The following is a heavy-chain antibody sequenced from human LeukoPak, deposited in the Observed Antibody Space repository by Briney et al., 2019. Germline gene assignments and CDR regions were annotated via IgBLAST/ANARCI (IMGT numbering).Heavy chain of an antibody. CDR3: VMIAVAVLGNYEGMDV. J-gene: IGHJ6*02. D-gene: IGHD6-19*01. CDR1: GFTFSNYA. Sequence: GESLRLSCAASGFTFSNYAMSWVRQAPGKGLEWVSTIRGSGYSTYYLDSVRGRFTISRDNSRNTLYLQMNSLRAEDTAVYYCVMIAVAVLGNYEGMDVWGQGTTVTVSS. CDR2: IRGSGYST. V-gene: IGHV3-23*01.